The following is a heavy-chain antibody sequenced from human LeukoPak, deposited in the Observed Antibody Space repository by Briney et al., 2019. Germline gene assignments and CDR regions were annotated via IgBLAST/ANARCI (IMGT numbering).Heavy chain of an antibody. CDR3: VKDSTGLWFGGSPGY. CDR2: INNNGGTT. J-gene: IGHJ4*02. D-gene: IGHD3-10*01. Sequence: GGTLRLSCSASGFTFSSYAMHWVRQAPGKGLEDVSAINNNGGTTNYADSVKGRFTISRDNSKNTLYLQMSSLRVEDTAVYYCVKDSTGLWFGGSPGYWGQGTLVTVSS. CDR1: GFTFSSYA. V-gene: IGHV3-64D*06.